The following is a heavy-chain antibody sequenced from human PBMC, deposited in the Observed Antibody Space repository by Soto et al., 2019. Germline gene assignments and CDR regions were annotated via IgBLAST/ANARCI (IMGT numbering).Heavy chain of an antibody. V-gene: IGHV3-30*18. Sequence: QVQLVESGGGVVQPGRSLRLSCAASGFTFSSYGMHWVRQAPGKGLEWVAVISYDGSNKYYADSVKGRFTISRDNSKNMLYLQMNSLRAEDTAVYYCAKDGYCSGCSCYCGYWGQGTLVTGSS. D-gene: IGHD2-15*01. CDR3: AKDGYCSGCSCYCGY. CDR1: GFTFSSYG. CDR2: ISYDGSNK. J-gene: IGHJ4*02.